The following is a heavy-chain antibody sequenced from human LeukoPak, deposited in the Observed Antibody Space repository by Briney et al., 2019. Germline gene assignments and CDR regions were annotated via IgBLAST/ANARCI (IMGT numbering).Heavy chain of an antibody. Sequence: ASVKVSCKASGYTFTGYYMHWVRQAPGQGLEWMGWINPNSGGTNYAQKFQGRVTMTRDTSISTAYMELSRLRSDDTAVYYCARGPMYYDILTGSYYYGMDVWGQGTTVTVSS. CDR2: INPNSGGT. D-gene: IGHD3-9*01. J-gene: IGHJ6*02. CDR3: ARGPMYYDILTGSYYYGMDV. V-gene: IGHV1-2*02. CDR1: GYTFTGYY.